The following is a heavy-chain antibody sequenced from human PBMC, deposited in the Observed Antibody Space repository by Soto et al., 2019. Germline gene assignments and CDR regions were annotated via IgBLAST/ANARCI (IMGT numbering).Heavy chain of an antibody. CDR2: IYYSGST. Sequence: SETLSLTCTVSGGSVSSGSYYWSWIRQPPGKGLEWIGYIYYSGSTNYNPSLKSRVTISVDTSKNQFSLKLSSVTAADTAVYYFARRVYYDIGGPPNHFDCGVKGTLVPVS. CDR3: ARRVYYDIGGPPNHFDC. V-gene: IGHV4-61*01. D-gene: IGHD3-22*01. CDR1: GGSVSSGSYY. J-gene: IGHJ4*02.